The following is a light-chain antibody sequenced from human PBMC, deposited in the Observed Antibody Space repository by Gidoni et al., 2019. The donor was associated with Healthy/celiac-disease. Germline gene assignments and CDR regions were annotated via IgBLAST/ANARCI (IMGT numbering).Light chain of an antibody. Sequence: DIPMTQSPSSLSASVGDRVTITCRASQSIRNYLNWYQQKPGKAPKILIYAASSLQSGVPSRFSGSGSGTGFTLTISSLQPEDFATYYCQQSYSTSRTFGQGTKVEIK. CDR2: AAS. V-gene: IGKV1-39*01. CDR3: QQSYSTSRT. CDR1: QSIRNY. J-gene: IGKJ1*01.